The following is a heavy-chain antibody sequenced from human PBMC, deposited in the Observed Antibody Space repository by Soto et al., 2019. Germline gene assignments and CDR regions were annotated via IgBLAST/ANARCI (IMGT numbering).Heavy chain of an antibody. V-gene: IGHV1-69*08. CDR1: GDTFSSYA. CDR2: IITVLGTT. D-gene: IGHD2-21*01. J-gene: IGHJ6*02. Sequence: QVQLVQSGAELKKTGSSVTVSCRASGDTFSSYAVNWVRQAPGRGLEWMGRIITVLGTTDYAQNFKGPVTITAEKSTKTVYMELSSLRSDDTAVYYCARRRYCGYDCYHKHYYGMDVWGQGTTVTVAS. CDR3: ARRRYCGYDCYHKHYYGMDV.